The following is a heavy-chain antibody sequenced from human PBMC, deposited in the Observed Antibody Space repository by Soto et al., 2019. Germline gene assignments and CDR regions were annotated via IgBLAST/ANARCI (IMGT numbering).Heavy chain of an antibody. Sequence: SETLSLTCTVSGGSISSGDCYWSWIRQPPGKGLEWIGYVYNSGSTNYNPSLKSRVTISEDTSKSQFSLKVNSMTAADTAVYYCARYRREAVAGYTLDNWGQGILVTVSS. J-gene: IGHJ4*02. D-gene: IGHD6-13*01. CDR3: ARYRREAVAGYTLDN. V-gene: IGHV4-61*08. CDR1: GGSISSGDCY. CDR2: VYNSGST.